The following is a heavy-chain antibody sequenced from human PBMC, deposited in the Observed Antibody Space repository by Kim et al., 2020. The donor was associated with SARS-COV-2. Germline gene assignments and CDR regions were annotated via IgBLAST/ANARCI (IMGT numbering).Heavy chain of an antibody. CDR2: ISGSGGST. V-gene: IGHV3-23*01. CDR3: AKVPTSYPNWFDP. D-gene: IGHD1-26*01. Sequence: GGSLRLSCAASGFTFSSYAMTWVRQAPGKGLEWVSAISGSGGSTYCADSLKGRFTISRDNSKNTLYLQMNSLRAEDTAVYYCAKVPTSYPNWFDPWGQGTLVTVSS. J-gene: IGHJ5*02. CDR1: GFTFSSYA.